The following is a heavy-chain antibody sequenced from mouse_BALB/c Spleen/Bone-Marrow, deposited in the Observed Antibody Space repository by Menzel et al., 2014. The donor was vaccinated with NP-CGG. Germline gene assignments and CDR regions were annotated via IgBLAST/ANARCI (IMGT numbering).Heavy chain of an antibody. CDR2: ISPGSGNT. D-gene: IGHD2-14*01. CDR1: GYSFTSYY. Sequence: VKLVESGPELVKPGASVEISCKASGYSFTSYYIHWVKQRPGQGLEWIGWISPGSGNTKYNEKFKGKATLTADTSSSTAYMQLSSLTSEDSAVYFCARGGYDGGDHYAVDYWGQGTSVTVSS. CDR3: ARGGYDGGDHYAVDY. V-gene: IGHV1-66*01. J-gene: IGHJ4*01.